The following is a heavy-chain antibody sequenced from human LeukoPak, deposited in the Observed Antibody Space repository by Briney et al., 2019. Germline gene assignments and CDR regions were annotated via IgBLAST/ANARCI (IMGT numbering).Heavy chain of an antibody. CDR1: GGSISSGSYY. CDR3: ARVSSSWYQDWYFDL. D-gene: IGHD6-13*01. J-gene: IGHJ2*01. CDR2: IETSGNT. V-gene: IGHV4-61*02. Sequence: PSQTLSLTCTVSGGSISSGSYYWSWIRRPAGKGLEWIGRIETSGNTNYKPSLKSRVTMSVDTSKNQFSLKLSSVTAADTAVYYCARVSSSWYQDWYFDLWGRGTLVTVSS.